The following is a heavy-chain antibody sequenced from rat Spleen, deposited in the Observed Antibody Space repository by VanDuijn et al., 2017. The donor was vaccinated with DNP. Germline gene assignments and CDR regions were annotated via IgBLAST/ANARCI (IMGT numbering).Heavy chain of an antibody. Sequence: EVHLVESGGDLVQPGRSLKLSCAVSGVTFSDYNMAWVRQAPKTGLEWVANIIYDGSRTHYRESVKGRFTISRDNAKTTLYLQMDSLRSDDTASYYCAKDTTRSNSGAFAYWGQGTLVTVSS. J-gene: IGHJ3*01. CDR3: AKDTTRSNSGAFAY. CDR1: GVTFSDYN. D-gene: IGHD4-3*01. CDR2: IIYDGSRT. V-gene: IGHV5S10*01.